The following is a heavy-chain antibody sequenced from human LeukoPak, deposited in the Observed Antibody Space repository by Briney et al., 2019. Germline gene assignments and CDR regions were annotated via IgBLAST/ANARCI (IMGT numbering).Heavy chain of an antibody. CDR2: ILGDGSST. V-gene: IGHV3-43*02. CDR3: AKDRYSSSWYTIDY. D-gene: IGHD6-13*01. CDR1: GFTFSSYG. Sequence: GRSLRLSCAASGFTFSSYGMHWVRQVPGKGLEWVSLILGDGSSTNYADSVKGRFTISRDNSKNSLYLHMNSLRVEDTALYFCAKDRYSSSWYTIDYWGQGTLVTVSS. J-gene: IGHJ4*02.